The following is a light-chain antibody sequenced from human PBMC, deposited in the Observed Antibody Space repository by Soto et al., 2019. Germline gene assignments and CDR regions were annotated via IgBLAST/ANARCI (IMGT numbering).Light chain of an antibody. CDR3: RVWDSSSDHYV. CDR1: NIGSKS. CDR2: YDS. Sequence: SYELTQPPSVSVAPGKTARITCGGNNIGSKSVHWYQQKPGQAPVLVIYYDSDRPSGIPERFSGSNSGNTAALTISRVEAGDEADYYCRVWDSSSDHYVFGTGTKLTV. J-gene: IGLJ1*01. V-gene: IGLV3-21*04.